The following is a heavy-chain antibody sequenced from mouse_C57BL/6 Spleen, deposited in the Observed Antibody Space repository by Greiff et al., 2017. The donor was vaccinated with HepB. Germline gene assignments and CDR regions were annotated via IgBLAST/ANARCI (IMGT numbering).Heavy chain of an antibody. CDR2: IHPNSGST. D-gene: IGHD1-1*01. Sequence: QVQLKQPGAELVKPGASVKLSCKASGYTFTSYWMHWVKQRPGQGLEWIGMIHPNSGSTNYNEKFKSKATLTVDKSSSTAYMQLSSLTSEDSAVYYCARWALAYFDYWGQGTTLTVSS. CDR1: GYTFTSYW. V-gene: IGHV1-64*01. CDR3: ARWALAYFDY. J-gene: IGHJ2*01.